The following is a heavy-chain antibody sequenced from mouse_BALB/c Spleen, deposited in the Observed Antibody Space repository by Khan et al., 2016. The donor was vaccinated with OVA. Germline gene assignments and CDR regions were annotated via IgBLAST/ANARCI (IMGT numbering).Heavy chain of an antibody. D-gene: IGHD1-1*01. CDR2: VSTGGGYT. J-gene: IGHJ3*01. Sequence: EVELVESGGDLVKPGGSLKLSCAASGFTFSTYGMSWVRQTPDKRLEWVATVSTGGGYTYYPDSVKGRFTISRDNAKNTLYLQMSGLKSEDTAIFYCTKVAYYYDSEGFAYWGQGTLVTVSA. V-gene: IGHV5-6*01. CDR1: GFTFSTYG. CDR3: TKVAYYYDSEGFAY.